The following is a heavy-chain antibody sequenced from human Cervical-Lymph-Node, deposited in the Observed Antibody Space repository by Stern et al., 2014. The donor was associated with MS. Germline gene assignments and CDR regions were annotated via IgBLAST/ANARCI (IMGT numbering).Heavy chain of an antibody. V-gene: IGHV3-66*01. CDR3: ASSFTWFDP. Sequence: VQLVESGGGLVQPGGSLRLSCAASGFTVSSNYMNWVRQAPGKGLEWFSIIYSDGSTTYYADSVKGRFTISRDNSKNTLYLQMNSLRVEDTAVYYCASSFTWFDPWGQGTLVTVSS. J-gene: IGHJ5*02. CDR2: IYSDGSTT. CDR1: GFTVSSNY.